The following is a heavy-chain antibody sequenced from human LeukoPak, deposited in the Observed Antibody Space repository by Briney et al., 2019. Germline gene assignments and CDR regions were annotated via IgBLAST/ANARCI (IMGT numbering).Heavy chain of an antibody. D-gene: IGHD3-16*01. V-gene: IGHV1-24*01. J-gene: IGHJ4*02. Sequence: ASVKVSSKVSGYTLTELSMHWVRQAPGKGLEWMGGFDPEDGETIYAQKFQGRVTMTEDTSTDTAYMELSSLRSEDTAVYYCATVRLGYDLVGLDYWGQGTLVTVSS. CDR1: GYTLTELS. CDR3: ATVRLGYDLVGLDY. CDR2: FDPEDGET.